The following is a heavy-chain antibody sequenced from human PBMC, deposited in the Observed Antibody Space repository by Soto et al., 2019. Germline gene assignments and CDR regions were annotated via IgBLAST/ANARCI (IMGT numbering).Heavy chain of an antibody. D-gene: IGHD3-16*01. V-gene: IGHV4-31*03. Sequence: PSETLSLTCTVSGGSISSGVYYWSWIRHHPGKGLEWIGYIYYSGSTYYNPSLKSRVTISVDTSKNQFSLKLSSVTAADTAVYYCARDERGGSPPYYYYYGMDVWGQGTTVTVSS. J-gene: IGHJ6*02. CDR2: IYYSGST. CDR3: ARDERGGSPPYYYYYGMDV. CDR1: GGSISSGVYY.